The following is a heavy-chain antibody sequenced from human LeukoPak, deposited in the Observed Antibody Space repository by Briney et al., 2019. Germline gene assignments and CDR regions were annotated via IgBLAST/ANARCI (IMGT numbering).Heavy chain of an antibody. D-gene: IGHD3-3*01. J-gene: IGHJ6*02. Sequence: GRSLRLSCAASGFTFSSYGMHWVRQAPGKGLEWVAVISYDGSNKYYADSVKGRFTISRDNSKNTLYLQMNSLRAEDTAAYYCARDAPGYDFWSGYYISLRYYYYYGMDVWGQGTTVTVSS. CDR1: GFTFSSYG. CDR3: ARDAPGYDFWSGYYISLRYYYYYGMDV. V-gene: IGHV3-30*19. CDR2: ISYDGSNK.